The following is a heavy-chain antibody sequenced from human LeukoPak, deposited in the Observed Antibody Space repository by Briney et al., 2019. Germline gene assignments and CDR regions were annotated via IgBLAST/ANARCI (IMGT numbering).Heavy chain of an antibody. CDR1: GFTFSYYA. Sequence: GRSLRLSCAASGFTFSYYAMHWVRQAPGKGLEWVAVISHDGSNEYYADSVKGRFTISRDNTKNTLSLQMNALRPEDTAVYYCARPIDNGSGSYYFDYWGQGTLVTVSS. CDR2: ISHDGSNE. CDR3: ARPIDNGSGSYYFDY. J-gene: IGHJ4*02. V-gene: IGHV3-30-3*01. D-gene: IGHD3-10*01.